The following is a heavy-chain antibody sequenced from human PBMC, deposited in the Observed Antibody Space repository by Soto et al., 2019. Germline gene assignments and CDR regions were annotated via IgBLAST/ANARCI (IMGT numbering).Heavy chain of an antibody. V-gene: IGHV4-61*01. Sequence: SETLSLTCTVSGGSVSSGSYSGGWIRQPPGKGLEWIGYIYYSGSTNYNPSLKSRVTTSVDTSKKQFSLKLSSVAAADTVVYYCARTYYYDSSCPYYFDYWGQGTLVTVSS. CDR2: IYYSGST. J-gene: IGHJ4*02. CDR3: ARTYYYDSSCPYYFDY. CDR1: GGSVSSGSYS. D-gene: IGHD3-22*01.